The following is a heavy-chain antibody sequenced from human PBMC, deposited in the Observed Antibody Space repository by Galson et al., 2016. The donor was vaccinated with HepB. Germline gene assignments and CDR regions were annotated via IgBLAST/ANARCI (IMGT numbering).Heavy chain of an antibody. V-gene: IGHV3-21*06. D-gene: IGHD4-11*01. CDR1: GFTFNIYA. Sequence: SLRLSCAASGFTFNIYAMSWVRLAPGKGLEWVSSISSSGNYIYYADSVKGRFTISRDNAKNSLYLQMSSLRAEDTGVYFCARDVESTVTTYYYYYYGMDVWGQGTTVTVSS. CDR2: ISSSGNYI. CDR3: ARDVESTVTTYYYYYYGMDV. J-gene: IGHJ6*02.